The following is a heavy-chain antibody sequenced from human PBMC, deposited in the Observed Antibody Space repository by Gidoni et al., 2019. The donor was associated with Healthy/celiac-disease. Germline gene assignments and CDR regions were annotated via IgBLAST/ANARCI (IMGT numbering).Heavy chain of an antibody. CDR2: IYSGGST. Sequence: EVQLVESGGGLIQPGGSLRLSCAASGFTVSSNYMSWVRQAPGKGLEWVSVIYSGGSTYYADSVKGRFTISRDNSKNTLYLQMNSLRAEDTAVYYCARYGGYYYYYGMDVWGQGTTVTVSS. CDR1: GFTVSSNY. D-gene: IGHD4-17*01. CDR3: ARYGGYYYYYGMDV. V-gene: IGHV3-53*01. J-gene: IGHJ6*02.